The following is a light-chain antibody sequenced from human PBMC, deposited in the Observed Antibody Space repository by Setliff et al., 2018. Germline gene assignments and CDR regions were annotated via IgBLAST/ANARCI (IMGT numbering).Light chain of an antibody. J-gene: IGLJ1*01. Sequence: QSVLTQPASVSGSPGQSITISCTGTNSDVGGCNYVSWYQHHPGKAPKLMVYEVSNRPSGVSDRFSGSKSGNTASLTISGLQAEDEADYYCSSYTSSSSYVFGTGTKGTVL. CDR3: SSYTSSSSYV. CDR2: EVS. CDR1: NSDVGGCNY. V-gene: IGLV2-14*01.